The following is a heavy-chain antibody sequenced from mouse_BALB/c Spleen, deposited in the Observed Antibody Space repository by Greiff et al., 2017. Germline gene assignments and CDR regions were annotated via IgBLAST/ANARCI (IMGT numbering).Heavy chain of an antibody. D-gene: IGHD2-1*01. J-gene: IGHJ1*01. V-gene: IGHV14-3*02. CDR3: ARNGNRRYFDV. CDR1: GFNIKDTY. Sequence: EVKLMESGAELVKPGASVKLSCTASGFNIKDTYMHWVKQRPEQGLEWIGRIDPANGNTKYDPKFQGKATITADTSSNTAYLQLSSLTSEDTAVYYCARNGNRRYFDVWGAGTTVTVSS. CDR2: IDPANGNT.